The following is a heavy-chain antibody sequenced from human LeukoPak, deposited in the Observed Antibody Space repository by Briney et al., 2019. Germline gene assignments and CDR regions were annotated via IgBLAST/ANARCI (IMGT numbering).Heavy chain of an antibody. V-gene: IGHV1-24*01. J-gene: IGHJ3*02. Sequence: WASVKVSCKVSGYTLTELSMHWVRQAPGKGLEWMGGFDPEDGETIYAQKFQGRVTMTEDTSTDTAYMELSSLRAEDTAVYYCAKGPQKGTFDIWGQGTMVTVSS. CDR3: AKGPQKGTFDI. CDR1: GYTLTELS. CDR2: FDPEDGET.